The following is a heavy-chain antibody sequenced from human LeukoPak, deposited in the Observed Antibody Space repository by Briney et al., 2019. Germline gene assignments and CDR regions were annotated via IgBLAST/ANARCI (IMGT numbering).Heavy chain of an antibody. CDR1: GFTFSTYA. V-gene: IGHV3-30*04. CDR3: ARDRGYYDSSGYYSPYYFDY. Sequence: GGSLRLSCAASGFTFSTYAIHWVRQAPGKGLEWVAFISNNGRNKDYADSVKGRFTISRDNSKNTLYLQLNSLRPDDTAVYYCARDRGYYDSSGYYSPYYFDYWGQGTLVTVSS. J-gene: IGHJ4*02. CDR2: ISNNGRNK. D-gene: IGHD3-22*01.